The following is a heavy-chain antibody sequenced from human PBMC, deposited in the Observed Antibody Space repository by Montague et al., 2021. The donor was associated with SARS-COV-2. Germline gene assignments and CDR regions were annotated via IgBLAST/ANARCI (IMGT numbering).Heavy chain of an antibody. Sequence: SLRLSCAAPGFTFSSYAMHWVRRAPGKGLERVAVISYDESNKYXXXSXXXRFTISRDNSKNTLYLQLNSLRAEATAVYYCARDNYDYVWGSYRYIYGGQGTLVTVSS. V-gene: IGHV3-30*04. CDR2: ISYDESNK. CDR1: GFTFSSYA. J-gene: IGHJ4*02. CDR3: ARDNYDYVWGSYRYIY. D-gene: IGHD3-16*02.